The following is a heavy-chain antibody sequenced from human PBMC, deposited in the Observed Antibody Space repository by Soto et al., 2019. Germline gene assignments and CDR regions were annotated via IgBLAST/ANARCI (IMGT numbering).Heavy chain of an antibody. J-gene: IGHJ3*02. Sequence: PSETLSLTCTVSGGSISSSSYYWGWIRQPPGKGLEWIGSIYYSGSTYYNPSLKSRITISIATSKNHFSLKLSSVTAADTAVYYCARLETYYEDSSGSHDRLPFDIWGKGTMVTVSS. V-gene: IGHV4-39*02. CDR3: ARLETYYEDSSGSHDRLPFDI. CDR1: GGSISSSSYY. D-gene: IGHD3-22*01. CDR2: IYYSGST.